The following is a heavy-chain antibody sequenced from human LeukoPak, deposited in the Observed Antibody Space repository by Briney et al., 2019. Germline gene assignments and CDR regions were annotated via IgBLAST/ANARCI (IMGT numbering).Heavy chain of an antibody. D-gene: IGHD3-10*01. V-gene: IGHV3-30*02. Sequence: GGSLRLSCAASGFTFSSYGMHWVRQAPGKGLEWVSFIRYDGSNEYYADSVRGRFTISRDNSKNTLYLQMNSLRAEDTAVYYCAREGIAGITMVRGVIPFDYWGQGTLVTVSS. CDR1: GFTFSSYG. CDR2: IRYDGSNE. J-gene: IGHJ4*02. CDR3: AREGIAGITMVRGVIPFDY.